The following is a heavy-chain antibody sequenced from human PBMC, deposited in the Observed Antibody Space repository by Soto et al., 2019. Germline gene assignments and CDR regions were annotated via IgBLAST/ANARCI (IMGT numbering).Heavy chain of an antibody. J-gene: IGHJ4*02. CDR1: GGSISSGGYS. CDR2: IYHSGST. V-gene: IGHV4-30-2*01. D-gene: IGHD5-12*01. CDR3: AAGGGLPRYY. Sequence: QLQLQESGSGLVKPSQTLSLTCAVSGGSISSGGYSWSWIRQPPGKGLEWIGYIYHSGSTYYNPSRQSRVTISVDRSRNQFSLKLSSVTAADTAVYYCAAGGGLPRYYWGQGTLVTVSS.